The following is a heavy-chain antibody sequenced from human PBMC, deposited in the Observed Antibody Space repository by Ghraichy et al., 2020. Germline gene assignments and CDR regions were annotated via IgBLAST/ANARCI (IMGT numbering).Heavy chain of an antibody. V-gene: IGHV3-74*01. CDR2: ISSDGSIS. CDR3: WVAVAG. J-gene: IGHJ4*02. Sequence: GGSLRLSCAASGFTFSSSWMHWVRQVPGKGPVWVSRISSDGSISNYADSVKGRFTISRDNAKNTVYLQMNSLRVEDTAMYYCWVAVAGGGQGTLVTVSS. CDR1: GFTFSSSW. D-gene: IGHD6-19*01.